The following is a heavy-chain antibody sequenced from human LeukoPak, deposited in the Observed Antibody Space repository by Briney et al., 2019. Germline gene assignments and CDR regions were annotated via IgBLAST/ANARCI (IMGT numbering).Heavy chain of an antibody. CDR1: GFTFSNYD. D-gene: IGHD2-15*01. Sequence: GGSLRLSCAASGFTFSNYDMHWVRQAPGKGLEWVAVISYDGINKYYGDSVKGQFAISRGNSKDTLYLQMNSLRPEDTAVYYCAKSEEDAWSDAFDIWGQGTMVIVSS. CDR3: AKSEEDAWSDAFDI. CDR2: ISYDGINK. J-gene: IGHJ3*02. V-gene: IGHV3-30*18.